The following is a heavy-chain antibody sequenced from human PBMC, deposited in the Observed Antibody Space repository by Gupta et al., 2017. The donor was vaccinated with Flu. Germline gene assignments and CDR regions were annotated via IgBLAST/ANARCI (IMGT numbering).Heavy chain of an antibody. V-gene: IGHV3-23*01. J-gene: IGHJ4*02. CDR3: ARAQTGTLDSFDY. CDR1: FSSYA. CDR2: ISGSGART. D-gene: IGHD1-1*01. Sequence: FSSYAMNWVRQAPGKGLEWVSAISGSGARTYYADAVKGRFTISRDNAKNTLYLQMKRLRAEDTAVYYCARAQTGTLDSFDYGGQGTLVTVSS.